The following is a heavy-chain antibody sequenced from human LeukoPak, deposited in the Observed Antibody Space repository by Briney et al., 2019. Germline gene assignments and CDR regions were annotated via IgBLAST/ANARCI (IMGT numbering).Heavy chain of an antibody. D-gene: IGHD3-10*01. CDR1: GGSISSYY. J-gene: IGHJ4*02. CDR3: ARVYYYSSGTQYYFDY. V-gene: IGHV4-59*12. Sequence: PSETLSLTCTVSGGSISSYYWSWIRQPPGKGLEWIGYIYYSGSTNYNPSLKSRVTISVDTSKNQFSLKLSSATAADTAVYYCARVYYYSSGTQYYFDYWGQGTLVTVSS. CDR2: IYYSGST.